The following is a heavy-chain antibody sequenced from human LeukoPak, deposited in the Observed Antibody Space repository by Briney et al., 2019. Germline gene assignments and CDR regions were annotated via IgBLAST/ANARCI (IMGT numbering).Heavy chain of an antibody. D-gene: IGHD4-11*01. CDR1: GGSINNQY. CDR3: ARTTSYLDP. J-gene: IGHJ5*02. CDR2: IYYSGST. V-gene: IGHV4-59*11. Sequence: PSETLSLTCTVSGGSINNQYWSWIRQPPGKGLEWIGYIYYSGSTNYNPSLKSRVTISVDTSKNQISLKLSSVTAADTAIYYCARTTSYLDPWGQGTLATVSS.